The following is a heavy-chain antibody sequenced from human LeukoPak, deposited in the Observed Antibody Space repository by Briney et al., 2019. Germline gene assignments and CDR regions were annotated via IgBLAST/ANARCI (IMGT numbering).Heavy chain of an antibody. CDR3: ARSGNYRFDI. Sequence: GRSLRLSCAASGFTFSSSWMHWVRQAPGKGLGWVSRISNDGSSTAYADSVKGRFTISRDNAKNTLYLQMNSLRAEDTAVYYCARSGNYRFDIWGQGTMVTVSS. CDR2: ISNDGSST. D-gene: IGHD1-26*01. V-gene: IGHV3-74*01. CDR1: GFTFSSSW. J-gene: IGHJ3*02.